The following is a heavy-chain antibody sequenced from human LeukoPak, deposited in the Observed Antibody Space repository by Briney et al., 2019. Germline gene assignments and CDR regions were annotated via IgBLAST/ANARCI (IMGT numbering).Heavy chain of an antibody. D-gene: IGHD4-17*01. Sequence: PSETLSLTCTVSGGSISSSSYYWGWIRQPPGKGLEWIGSIYYSGSTYYNPSLKSRVTISVDASKNQFSLRLSSVTAADTAVYYCARVTTSSYGDYGSTFDYWGQGTLVTVSS. V-gene: IGHV4-39*07. CDR3: ARVTTSSYGDYGSTFDY. CDR2: IYYSGST. J-gene: IGHJ4*02. CDR1: GGSISSSSYY.